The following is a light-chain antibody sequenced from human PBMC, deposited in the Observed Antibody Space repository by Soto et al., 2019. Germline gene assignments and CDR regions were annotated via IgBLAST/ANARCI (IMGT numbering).Light chain of an antibody. V-gene: IGLV2-11*01. CDR3: CSYAGSYTYV. Sequence: QSALTQPRSVSGSHGQSVTISCTGTSSDVGGYNYVSWYQQHPGKAPKLMIYDVSKRPSGVPDRFSGSKSGNTASLTISGLQAEYESDYYCCSYAGSYTYVFGTGTKLTVL. CDR1: SSDVGGYNY. CDR2: DVS. J-gene: IGLJ1*01.